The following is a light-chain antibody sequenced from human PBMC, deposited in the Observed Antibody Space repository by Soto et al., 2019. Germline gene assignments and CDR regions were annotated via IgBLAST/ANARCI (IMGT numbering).Light chain of an antibody. CDR3: QQYNNWPRT. CDR2: DAS. Sequence: EIVLTQSPATLSLSPGERATVSCRASQSVSRYLAWYQQKPGQAPRLLIYDASNRATGIPARFSGSGSGTDFTLTISSLEPEDFAVYYCQQYNNWPRTFGQGTKVDIK. J-gene: IGKJ1*01. CDR1: QSVSRY. V-gene: IGKV3-11*01.